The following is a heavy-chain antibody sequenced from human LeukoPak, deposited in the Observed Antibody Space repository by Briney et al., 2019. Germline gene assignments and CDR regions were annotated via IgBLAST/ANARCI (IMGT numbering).Heavy chain of an antibody. Sequence: ASVKVSCKASGYTFTGYYMHWVRQAPGQGLEWMGGIIPIFGTANYAQKFQGRVTITADESTSTAYMELSSLTSEDTAVYYCARDARGAAAADDAFDIWGQGTMVTVSS. CDR3: ARDARGAAAADDAFDI. D-gene: IGHD6-13*01. J-gene: IGHJ3*02. V-gene: IGHV1-69*13. CDR2: IIPIFGTA. CDR1: GYTFTGYY.